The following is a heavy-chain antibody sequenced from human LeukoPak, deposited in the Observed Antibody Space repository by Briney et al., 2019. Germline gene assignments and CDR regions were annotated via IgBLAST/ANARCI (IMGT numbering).Heavy chain of an antibody. Sequence: GGSLRLSCAASGFTFSTYWMHWVRQPPGKGLVWVSHINTDGSSTSYADSVKGRFTISRDNAKNSLYLQMNSLRAEDTALYYCAKDTGLGYSGYDYQGFDYWGQGTLVTVSS. CDR3: AKDTGLGYSGYDYQGFDY. CDR1: GFTFSTYW. V-gene: IGHV3-74*01. CDR2: INTDGSST. J-gene: IGHJ4*02. D-gene: IGHD5-12*01.